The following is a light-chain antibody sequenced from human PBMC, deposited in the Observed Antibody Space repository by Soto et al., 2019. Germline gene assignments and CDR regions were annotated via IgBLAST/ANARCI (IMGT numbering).Light chain of an antibody. CDR3: SSYTNSRTLV. CDR2: EVS. J-gene: IGLJ1*01. Sequence: QSVLTQPASVSGSPGQSVTISCAGSSNGIGEYNYVSWYQQHPGEAPKVVIYEVSSRPSGSSNRFSGSKSGNTASLTISGLQADDEADYYCSSYTNSRTLVFGTGTKVTVL. V-gene: IGLV2-14*01. CDR1: SNGIGEYNY.